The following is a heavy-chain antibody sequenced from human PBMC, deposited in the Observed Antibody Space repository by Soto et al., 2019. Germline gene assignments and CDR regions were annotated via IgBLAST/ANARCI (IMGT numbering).Heavy chain of an antibody. V-gene: IGHV3-74*01. CDR1: GFTFSSYW. D-gene: IGHD3-22*01. J-gene: IGHJ4*02. CDR2: TNSDGSST. CDR3: ARAVYDSSSYYFDY. Sequence: EVQLVESGGGLVQPGGSLRLSCAASGFTFSSYWMQWVRQAPGKGLVWVSRTNSDGSSTSYADSVKGRFTISRDNAKNTLYLQMNSLRAEDTAVYYCARAVYDSSSYYFDYWGQGTLVTVSS.